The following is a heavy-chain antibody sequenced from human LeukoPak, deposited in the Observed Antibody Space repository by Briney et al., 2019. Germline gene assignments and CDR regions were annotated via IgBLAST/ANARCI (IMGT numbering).Heavy chain of an antibody. CDR1: GGSISSGGYS. J-gene: IGHJ4*02. D-gene: IGHD5-18*01. Sequence: SETLSLTCAVSGGSISSGGYSWSWIRQPPGKGLVWIGYIYHSGSTYYNPSLKSRVTISVDRSKNQFSLKLSSVTAADTAVYYCARERGDTAMLIYWGQGTLVTVSS. CDR2: IYHSGST. CDR3: ARERGDTAMLIY. V-gene: IGHV4-30-2*01.